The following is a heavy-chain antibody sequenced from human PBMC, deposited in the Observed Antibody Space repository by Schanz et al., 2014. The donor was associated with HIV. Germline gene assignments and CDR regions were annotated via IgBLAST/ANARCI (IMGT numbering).Heavy chain of an antibody. V-gene: IGHV3-48*02. CDR3: TRDGGCSGSACYGYGMDV. Sequence: EVQVAETGGGLIQPGGSLRLSCAASGFIFSDYSMNWVRQAPGKGLEWVAHMIWNNGIYYADSVKGRFTISRDNAKNTLFLQMNNLREDDTAVYYCTRDGGCSGSACYGYGMDVWGQGTTVTVSS. J-gene: IGHJ6*02. D-gene: IGHD1-26*01. CDR1: GFIFSDYS. CDR2: MIWNNGI.